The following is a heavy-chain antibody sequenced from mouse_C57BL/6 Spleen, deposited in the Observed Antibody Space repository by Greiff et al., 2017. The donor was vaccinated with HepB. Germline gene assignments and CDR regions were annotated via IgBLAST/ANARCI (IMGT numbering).Heavy chain of an antibody. J-gene: IGHJ1*03. CDR2: IDPSDSET. D-gene: IGHD2-4*01. CDR1: GYTFPSYW. Sequence: VQLQQPGAELVRPGSSVKLSCKASGYTFPSYWMHWVKQRPIQGLEWIGNIDPSDSETHYNQKFKDKATLTVDKSSSTAYMQLSSLTSEDSAVYYCARYDYDVDFDVWGTGTTVTVSS. V-gene: IGHV1-52*01. CDR3: ARYDYDVDFDV.